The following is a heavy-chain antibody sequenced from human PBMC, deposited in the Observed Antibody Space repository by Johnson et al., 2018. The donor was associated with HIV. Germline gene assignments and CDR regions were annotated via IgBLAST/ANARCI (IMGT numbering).Heavy chain of an antibody. D-gene: IGHD1-1*01. Sequence: EMQLVESGGGLVQPGGSLRLSCAASGFIVSSNYMSWVRQAPGKGLEWVSVLYSGDNTYYADSVKGRFTISRDNSKNTLYLQMNSLRAEDTAVYYCATSTASDALDIWGQGTMVTVSS. CDR1: GFIVSSNY. V-gene: IGHV3-66*01. CDR3: ATSTASDALDI. J-gene: IGHJ3*02. CDR2: LYSGDNT.